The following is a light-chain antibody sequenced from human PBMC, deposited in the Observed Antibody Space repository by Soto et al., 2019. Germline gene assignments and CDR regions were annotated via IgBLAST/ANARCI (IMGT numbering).Light chain of an antibody. Sequence: QSVLTQPASVSGSPGQSITISCTGTSSDIGAYDYVSWFQQYPGKAPTLLIYEVTFRPSGVSSRFSGSKSGNTASLTISGLQTEDEADYYCGSYASATLIFGGGTKVTAL. CDR2: EVT. CDR1: SSDIGAYDY. V-gene: IGLV2-14*01. CDR3: GSYASATLI. J-gene: IGLJ2*01.